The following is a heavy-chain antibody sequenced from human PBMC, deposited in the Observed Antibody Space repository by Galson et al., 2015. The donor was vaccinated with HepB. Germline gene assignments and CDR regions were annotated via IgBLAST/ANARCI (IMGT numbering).Heavy chain of an antibody. V-gene: IGHV1-69*06. Sequence: SVKVSCKASGGTFNSYAISWVRQAPGQGLEWMGGIIPIFGKANYAQKFQGRVTITADKSTRTAYMELSSLRSEDTAVYYCAGVKRYCRGASCYADYYYYGMDVWGQGTTVTVSS. CDR1: GGTFNSYA. J-gene: IGHJ6*02. D-gene: IGHD2-2*01. CDR2: IIPIFGKA. CDR3: AGVKRYCRGASCYADYYYYGMDV.